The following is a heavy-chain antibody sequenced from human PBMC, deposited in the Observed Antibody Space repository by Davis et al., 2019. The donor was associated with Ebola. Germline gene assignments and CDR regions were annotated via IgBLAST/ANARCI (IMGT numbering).Heavy chain of an antibody. Sequence: MPSETLSLTCAILGVSFPSTCAAWNCIRQSPSRGLEWLGRTYYRSKWYNDYAVSVKSRITINPDTSKNQFSLQLNSVTPEDTAVYYGARERARAYFDYWGQGTLVTVSS. CDR2: TYYRSKWYN. CDR1: GVSFPSTCAA. J-gene: IGHJ4*02. D-gene: IGHD1-26*01. V-gene: IGHV6-1*01. CDR3: ARERARAYFDY.